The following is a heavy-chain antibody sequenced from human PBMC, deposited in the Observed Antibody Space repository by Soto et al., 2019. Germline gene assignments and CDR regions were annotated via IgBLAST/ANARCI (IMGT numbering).Heavy chain of an antibody. Sequence: SETVSLTCSVSGCSTISSSYIWGRVRQPPGKGLEWSGSIYSTGSTYYNPSLRSRVTISVDTSKNQFSLKLSSVTAADTAVFYCARHYSSGSRNWFDPWGQGTLVTVS. V-gene: IGHV4-39*01. CDR1: GCSTISSSYI. CDR2: IYSTGST. CDR3: ARHYSSGSRNWFDP. D-gene: IGHD6-19*01. J-gene: IGHJ5*02.